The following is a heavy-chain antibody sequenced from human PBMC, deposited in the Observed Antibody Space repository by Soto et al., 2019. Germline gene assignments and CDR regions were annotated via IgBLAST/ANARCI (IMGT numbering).Heavy chain of an antibody. CDR1: GGSISSGGYS. V-gene: IGHV4-30-2*01. Sequence: PSETLSLTCAVSGGSISSGGYSWSWIWQPPGKGLEWIGYIYHSGSTYYNPSLKSRVTISVDRSKNQFSLKLSSVTAADTAVYYCARGRGPYCISTSCYSNWFDPWGQGTLVTVSS. CDR2: IYHSGST. CDR3: ARGRGPYCISTSCYSNWFDP. D-gene: IGHD2-2*01. J-gene: IGHJ5*02.